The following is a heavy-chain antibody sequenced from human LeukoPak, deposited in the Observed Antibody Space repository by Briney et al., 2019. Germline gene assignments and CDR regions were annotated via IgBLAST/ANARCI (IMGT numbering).Heavy chain of an antibody. Sequence: SETLSLTCTVSGGSISSSSYYWSWIRQPPGKGLEWIGYIYYSGSTNYNPSLKSRVTISVDTSKNQFSLKLSSVTAADTAVYYCARAREYYDYVWGSYRYIDYWGQGTLVTVSS. J-gene: IGHJ4*02. CDR3: ARAREYYDYVWGSYRYIDY. V-gene: IGHV4-61*05. CDR2: IYYSGST. D-gene: IGHD3-16*02. CDR1: GGSISSSSYY.